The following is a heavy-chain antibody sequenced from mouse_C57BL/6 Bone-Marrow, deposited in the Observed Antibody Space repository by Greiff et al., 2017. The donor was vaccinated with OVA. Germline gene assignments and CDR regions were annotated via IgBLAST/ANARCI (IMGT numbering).Heavy chain of an antibody. V-gene: IGHV14-3*01. CDR3: GEMVATFYYYAKDY. D-gene: IGHD2-3*01. Sequence: EVQLVESVAELVRPGASVKLSCTASGFTFTNSYMHWVKQRPEQGLEWIGRIDPANGNTKYAPKFQGKATITADTSSNTAYLQLSSLTSEDTAIYYCGEMVATFYYYAKDYWGQGTSVTVSS. CDR1: GFTFTNSY. J-gene: IGHJ4*01. CDR2: IDPANGNT.